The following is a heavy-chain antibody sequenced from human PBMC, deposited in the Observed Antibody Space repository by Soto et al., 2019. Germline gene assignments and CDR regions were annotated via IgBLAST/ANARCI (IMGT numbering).Heavy chain of an antibody. CDR3: ARGDGSGYHLY. Sequence: LRLSCAASGFIFSSYPMYWVRQAPGKGLEWVTAISNDGSNKYYVDSVKGRFTISRDNSKNTLYLQMNSLRPEDTAVYYCARGDGSGYHLYWGQGTLVTVSS. J-gene: IGHJ4*02. CDR2: ISNDGSNK. CDR1: GFIFSSYP. V-gene: IGHV3-30*04. D-gene: IGHD3-22*01.